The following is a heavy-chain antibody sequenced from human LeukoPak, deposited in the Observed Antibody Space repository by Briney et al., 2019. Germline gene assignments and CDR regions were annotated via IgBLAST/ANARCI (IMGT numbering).Heavy chain of an antibody. D-gene: IGHD3-10*01. CDR1: GFTFSNYW. V-gene: IGHV3-74*01. CDR3: AKGYYGSGSYGWFDY. CDR2: INSDGINT. Sequence: GGSLRLSCAASGFTFSNYWMHWVRRAPGKGLVWVSLINSDGINTSYADSVKGRFTISRDNSKNTLFLQMNSLRAEDTAVYYCAKGYYGSGSYGWFDYWGQGTLVTVSS. J-gene: IGHJ4*02.